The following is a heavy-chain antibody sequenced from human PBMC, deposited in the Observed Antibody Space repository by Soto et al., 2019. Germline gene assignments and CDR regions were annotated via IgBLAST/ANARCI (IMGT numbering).Heavy chain of an antibody. V-gene: IGHV4-39*02. CDR1: GGSISSSSYY. CDR2: IYYSGST. Sequence: QLQLQESGPGLVKPSETLSLTCTVSGGSISSSSYYWGWIRQPPGKGLEWIGSIYYSGSTYYNPSLKSRVTVSAGTTXXHXSXXLSSVTASDTAVYYCARPLGNDVDTAMVTWWYFDLGGRGTLVTVSS. D-gene: IGHD5-18*01. CDR3: ARPLGNDVDTAMVTWWYFDL. J-gene: IGHJ2*01.